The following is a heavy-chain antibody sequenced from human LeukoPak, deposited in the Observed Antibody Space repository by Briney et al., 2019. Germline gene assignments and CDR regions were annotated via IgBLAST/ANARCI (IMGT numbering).Heavy chain of an antibody. V-gene: IGHV4-59*08. CDR3: VKKGRTYTDYGGYYDYMDV. D-gene: IGHD4-17*01. CDR2: IYHGGST. Sequence: SETLSLTCTVSGGSVSNYYWSWIRQPPGKGLEWIGYIYHGGSTKYNPSLKSRVTISVDTSKNQFSLNLRSVTAADTAVYYCVKKGRTYTDYGGYYDYMDVWGKGTTVTVS. CDR1: GGSVSNYY. J-gene: IGHJ6*03.